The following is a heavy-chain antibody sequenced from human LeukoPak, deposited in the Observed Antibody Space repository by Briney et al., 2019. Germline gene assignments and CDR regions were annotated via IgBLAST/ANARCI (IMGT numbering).Heavy chain of an antibody. J-gene: IGHJ4*02. V-gene: IGHV3-21*01. Sequence: GRSLRLSCAASGFTFSSYGMHWVRQAPGKGLEWVSSISSSSSYIYYADSVKGRFTISRDNSKNTLYLQMNSLRAEDMAVYYCAKDSSGWSPYYFDYWGQGTLVTVSS. CDR1: GFTFSSYG. D-gene: IGHD6-19*01. CDR3: AKDSSGWSPYYFDY. CDR2: ISSSSSYI.